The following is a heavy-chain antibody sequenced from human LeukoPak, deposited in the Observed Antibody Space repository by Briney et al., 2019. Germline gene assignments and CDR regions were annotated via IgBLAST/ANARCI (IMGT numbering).Heavy chain of an antibody. Sequence: HPGGSLRLSCAASGFTFSSYAMHWVRQAPGKGLEWVAVISYDGSNKYYADSVKGRFTISRDNSKNTLYLQMNSLRAEDTAVYYCAKDSLFSPGIAVAGKSYYFDYWGQGTLVTVSS. CDR3: AKDSLFSPGIAVAGKSYYFDY. J-gene: IGHJ4*02. V-gene: IGHV3-30-3*01. CDR2: ISYDGSNK. D-gene: IGHD6-19*01. CDR1: GFTFSSYA.